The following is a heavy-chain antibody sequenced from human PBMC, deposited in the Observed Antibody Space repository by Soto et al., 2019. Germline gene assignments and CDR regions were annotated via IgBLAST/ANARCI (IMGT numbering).Heavy chain of an antibody. J-gene: IGHJ3*02. Sequence: QVQLQESGPGLVKPSETLSLTCTVSGGSISSYYWSWIRQPPGKGLEWIGYIYYSGSTNYNPALKSRVTISVDTSKNQFSLKLSSVTAADTAVYYCARDLPTLAYCGGDCYSGAFDIWVQGTMVTVSS. CDR1: GGSISSYY. V-gene: IGHV4-59*01. CDR2: IYYSGST. CDR3: ARDLPTLAYCGGDCYSGAFDI. D-gene: IGHD2-21*02.